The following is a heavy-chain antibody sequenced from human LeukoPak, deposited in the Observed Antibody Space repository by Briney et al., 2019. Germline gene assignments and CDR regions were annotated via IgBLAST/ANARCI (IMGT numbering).Heavy chain of an antibody. CDR2: IKQDGSEK. CDR3: NLPAAHDY. J-gene: IGHJ4*02. D-gene: IGHD2-2*01. V-gene: IGHV3-7*01. Sequence: GGSLRLSCAASGFTVSSNYMSWVRQAPGKGLEWVANIKQDGSEKYYVDSVKGRFTISRDNAKNSLYLQMNSLRAEDTAVYYCNLPAAHDYWGQGTLVTVSS. CDR1: GFTVSSNY.